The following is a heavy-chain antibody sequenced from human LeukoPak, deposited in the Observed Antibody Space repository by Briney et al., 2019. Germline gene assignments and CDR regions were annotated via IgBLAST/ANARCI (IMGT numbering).Heavy chain of an antibody. CDR1: GYTFTGYY. J-gene: IGHJ6*04. CDR3: ARGGAYYYGSGTMDV. V-gene: IGHV1-2*02. Sequence: GASVKVSCKASGYTFTGYYIHWVRQAPGQGLEWVGWINPNSGGTNYAQKFQGRVTMTRDTSISTAYMELSRLRSDDTAVYYCARGGAYYYGSGTMDVWGKGTTVTVSS. CDR2: INPNSGGT. D-gene: IGHD3-10*01.